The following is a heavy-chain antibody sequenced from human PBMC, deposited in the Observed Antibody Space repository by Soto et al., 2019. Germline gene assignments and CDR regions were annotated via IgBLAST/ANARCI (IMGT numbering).Heavy chain of an antibody. CDR2: IYSGGST. CDR3: ARQFSGNYPFFDY. D-gene: IGHD3-10*01. CDR1: GFTVSSSY. J-gene: IGHJ4*02. Sequence: GGSLRLSCAASGFTVSSSYMSWVRQAPGKGLEWVSLIYSGGSTYDADSVKGRFTISRDNSKNTLYLQMNSLRAEDTAVYFCARQFSGNYPFFDYWGQGILVTVSS. V-gene: IGHV3-53*01.